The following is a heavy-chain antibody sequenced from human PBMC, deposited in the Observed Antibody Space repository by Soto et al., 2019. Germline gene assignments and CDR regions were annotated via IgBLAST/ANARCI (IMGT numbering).Heavy chain of an antibody. J-gene: IGHJ4*02. V-gene: IGHV4-39*01. CDR1: GGSISSSSYY. D-gene: IGHD2-2*02. CDR2: IYYSGST. CDR3: ARLGVVPAAIIAGFDY. Sequence: SETLSLTCTVSGGSISSSSYYWGWIRQPPGKGLEWIGSIYYSGSTYYNPSLKSRVTISVDTSKNQFSLKLSSVTAADTAVYYCARLGVVPAAIIAGFDYWGQGTLVTVSS.